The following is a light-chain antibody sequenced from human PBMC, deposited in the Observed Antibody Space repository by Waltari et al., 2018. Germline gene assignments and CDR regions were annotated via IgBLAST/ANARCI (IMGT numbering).Light chain of an antibody. CDR3: QHYLRLPVT. CDR1: QSVRRA. V-gene: IGKV3-20*01. CDR2: GAS. J-gene: IGKJ1*01. Sequence: CRASQSVRRALAWYQQKPGQAPRLLIYGASTRATGIPDRFSGSGSGTDFSLTISRLEPDDFAVYYCQHYLRLPVTFGQGTTVEI.